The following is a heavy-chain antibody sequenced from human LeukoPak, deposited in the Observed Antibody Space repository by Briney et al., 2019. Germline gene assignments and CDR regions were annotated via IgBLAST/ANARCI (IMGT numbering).Heavy chain of an antibody. CDR3: ASNYYVTKAAFDI. CDR1: GFPVSSNY. V-gene: IGHV3-53*01. Sequence: GGSLRLSCAASGFPVSSNYMSWVRQAPGKGLEWVPVIYSGGSTYYADSVKGRFTISRDKSKNMLYLQMNSLRAEDTAVYYCASNYYVTKAAFDIWGQGTMVTVSS. J-gene: IGHJ3*02. D-gene: IGHD3-10*02. CDR2: IYSGGST.